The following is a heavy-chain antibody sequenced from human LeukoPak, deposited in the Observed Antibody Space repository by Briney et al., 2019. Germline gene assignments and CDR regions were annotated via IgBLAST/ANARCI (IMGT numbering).Heavy chain of an antibody. D-gene: IGHD1-26*01. CDR2: ISYTGTYI. Sequence: PGGSLRLSCAASAFSLNAYNMNWVRQAPGKGLEWVSSISYTGTYIYYADSVKGRFTISRDNAQNSLYLQMSSLRAEDTAIYYCVRDRGTYRPIDYWGQGTLVTVS. CDR1: AFSLNAYN. J-gene: IGHJ4*02. V-gene: IGHV3-21*04. CDR3: VRDRGTYRPIDY.